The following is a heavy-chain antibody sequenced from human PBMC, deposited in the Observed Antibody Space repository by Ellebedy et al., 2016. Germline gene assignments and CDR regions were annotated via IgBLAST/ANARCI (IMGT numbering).Heavy chain of an antibody. CDR1: GYTLNGYF. CDR2: INPNGDGT. D-gene: IGHD4-23*01. Sequence: ASVKVSXKPSGYTLNGYFIHWVRQAPGQGLECMGWINPNGDGTYYAQKLQGRGTMTTDTSTSTAYMELRSLRSDDTAVYYCARGRRWQAPYFDYWGQGTLVTVSS. CDR3: ARGRRWQAPYFDY. V-gene: IGHV1-2*02. J-gene: IGHJ4*02.